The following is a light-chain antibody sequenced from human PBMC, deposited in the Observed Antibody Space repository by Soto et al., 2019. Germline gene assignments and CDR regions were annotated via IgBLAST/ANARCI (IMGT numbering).Light chain of an antibody. CDR1: SSNIGNNA. CDR3: AAWDESLNGYV. Sequence: QSVLTQPPSVSEAPRQRVTISCSGSSSNIGNNAVNWYQQLPGKAPKLLMFYDNLLPSGVSDRFSGSKSGTSASLAISGLESEDEADYYCAAWDESLNGYVFGNGTKVT. CDR2: YDN. V-gene: IGLV1-36*01. J-gene: IGLJ1*01.